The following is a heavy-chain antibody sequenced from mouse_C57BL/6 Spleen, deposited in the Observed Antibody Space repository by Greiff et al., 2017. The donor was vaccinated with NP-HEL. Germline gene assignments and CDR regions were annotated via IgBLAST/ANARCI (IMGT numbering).Heavy chain of an antibody. CDR2: INPNNGGN. V-gene: IGHV1-18*01. Sequence: EVQLKESGPELVKPGASVKIPCKASGYTFTDYYMDWVKQSHGKSLEWIGDINPNNGGNIYNQKFKGKATLTVDKSSSTAYMKLRSLTSEDAAVYYCANYACRAMDDWGQGTSVTVDS. CDR1: GYTFTDYY. D-gene: IGHD1-1*02. J-gene: IGHJ4*01. CDR3: ANYACRAMDD.